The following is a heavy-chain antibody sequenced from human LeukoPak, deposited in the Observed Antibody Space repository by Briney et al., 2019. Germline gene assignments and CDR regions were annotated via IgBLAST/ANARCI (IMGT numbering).Heavy chain of an antibody. D-gene: IGHD2-15*01. J-gene: IGHJ6*02. V-gene: IGHV4-34*01. CDR1: GGSFSGYY. CDR2: INHSGST. CDR3: ARGVAVAAIKHYYGMDV. Sequence: PSETLSLTCAVYGGSFSGYYWSWIRQPPGKGLEWIGEINHSGSTNYNPSLKSRVTISVDTSKNQFSLKLSSVTAADTAVYYCARGVAVAAIKHYYGMDVWGQGTTVTVSS.